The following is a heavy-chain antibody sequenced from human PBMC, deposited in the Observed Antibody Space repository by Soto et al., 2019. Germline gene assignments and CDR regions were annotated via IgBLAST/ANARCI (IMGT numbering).Heavy chain of an antibody. D-gene: IGHD2-15*01. V-gene: IGHV4-59*08. CDR3: ARHRPYSPPVYLDY. CDR1: GGSISSYY. J-gene: IGHJ4*02. Sequence: SETLSLTCTVSGGSISSYYWSWIRQPPGKGLEWIGYIYYTGSTNYNPSLKSRVTISVDTSKKQFSLKLSSVTAADTAVYYCARHRPYSPPVYLDYWGQGTQVTVSS. CDR2: IYYTGST.